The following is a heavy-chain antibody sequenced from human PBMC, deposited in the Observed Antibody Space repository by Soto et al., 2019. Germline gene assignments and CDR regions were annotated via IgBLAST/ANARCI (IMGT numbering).Heavy chain of an antibody. CDR3: ARGPSDYGDYVGLFDY. Sequence: GGSLRLSCAASGFTVSSNYMSWVRQAPGKGLEWVSVIYSGGSTYYADSVKGRFTISRHNSKNTLYLQMNSLRAEDTAVYYCARGPSDYGDYVGLFDYWGQGTLVTVSS. CDR1: GFTVSSNY. D-gene: IGHD4-17*01. J-gene: IGHJ4*02. V-gene: IGHV3-53*04. CDR2: IYSGGST.